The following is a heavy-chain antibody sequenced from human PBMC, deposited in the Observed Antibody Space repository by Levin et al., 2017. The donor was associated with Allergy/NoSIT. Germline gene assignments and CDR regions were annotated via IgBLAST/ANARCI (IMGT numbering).Heavy chain of an antibody. CDR3: ARGRPPYYYDSSGYYVN. V-gene: IGHV3-74*01. Sequence: GESLKISCAASGFTFSSYWMHWVRQAPGKGLVWVSRINSDGSSTSYADSVKGRFTISRDNAKNTLYLQMNSLRAEDTAVYYCARGRPPYYYDSSGYYVNWGQGTLVTVSS. D-gene: IGHD3-22*01. CDR1: GFTFSSYW. J-gene: IGHJ4*02. CDR2: INSDGSST.